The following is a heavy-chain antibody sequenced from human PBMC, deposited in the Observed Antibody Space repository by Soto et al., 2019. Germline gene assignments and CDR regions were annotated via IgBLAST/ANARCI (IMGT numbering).Heavy chain of an antibody. CDR3: ARDLVVATINQGTCFDY. D-gene: IGHD5-12*01. CDR1: GSIFIGYG. CDR2: ISYDGSNK. J-gene: IGHJ4*02. Sequence: GGSLRLSCVVPGSIFIGYGMHWVRQAPGKGLEWVAVISYDGSNKYYADSVKGRFTISRDNSKNTLYLQMNSLRAEDTAVYYCARDLVVATINQGTCFDYWGQGTLVTVSS. V-gene: IGHV3-30*19.